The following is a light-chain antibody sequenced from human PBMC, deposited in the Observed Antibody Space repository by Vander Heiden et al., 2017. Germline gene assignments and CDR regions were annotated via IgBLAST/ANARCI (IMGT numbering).Light chain of an antibody. V-gene: IGLV2-14*03. Sequence: QSALTQPASVSGSPGQSITISCTGTSSDVGICKYVSWYQQHPGKAPKLMIYDVSNRPSGVSNRFSGSKAGNTASLTISGLQADDEADYYCTSCTSSNTLIFGGGTKLTVL. CDR3: TSCTSSNTLI. J-gene: IGLJ2*01. CDR2: DVS. CDR1: SSDVGICKY.